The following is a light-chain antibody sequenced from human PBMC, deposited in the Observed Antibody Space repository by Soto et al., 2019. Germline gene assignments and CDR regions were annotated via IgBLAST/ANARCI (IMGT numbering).Light chain of an antibody. J-gene: IGLJ2*01. CDR2: EVS. Sequence: QSALTQPASVSGSPGQSITISCTGTSSDIGTYNYVSWYQQHPGKAPKLMIYEVSNRPSGVSDRFSGSKSGNTASLTISGLQAEDEADYYCSSHTLSRALQVFGQGTK. CDR3: SSHTLSRALQV. V-gene: IGLV2-14*03. CDR1: SSDIGTYNY.